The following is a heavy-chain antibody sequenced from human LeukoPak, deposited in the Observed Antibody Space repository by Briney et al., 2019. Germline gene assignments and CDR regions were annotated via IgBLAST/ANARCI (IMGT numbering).Heavy chain of an antibody. D-gene: IGHD2-2*01. CDR3: ARGTSAHAWHMFY. J-gene: IGHJ4*02. Sequence: SETLSLTCAVSGDSITNNYWTWIRQTPGKGLQWIGYMSYTGTTAYNPFLESRVTISLDTSKNQFSLRLTSVTAADTAVYYCARGTSAHAWHMFYWGQGTLVTVSS. CDR2: MSYTGTT. V-gene: IGHV4-59*01. CDR1: GDSITNNY.